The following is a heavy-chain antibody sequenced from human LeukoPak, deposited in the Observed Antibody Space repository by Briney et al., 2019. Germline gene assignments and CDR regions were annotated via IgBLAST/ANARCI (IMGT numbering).Heavy chain of an antibody. V-gene: IGHV3-53*01. Sequence: GGSLRLSCAASGFTVSSNYMSWVRQAPGKGLEWVSVIYSGGSTYYADSVKGRFTISRDNSKNTLYLQMNSLRAEDTAVYYCASRHYENWFDPWGQGTLVTVSS. J-gene: IGHJ5*02. D-gene: IGHD3-3*01. CDR1: GFTVSSNY. CDR2: IYSGGST. CDR3: ASRHYENWFDP.